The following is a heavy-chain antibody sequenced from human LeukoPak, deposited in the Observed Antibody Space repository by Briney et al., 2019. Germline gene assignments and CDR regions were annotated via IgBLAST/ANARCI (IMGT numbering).Heavy chain of an antibody. CDR3: AKPGGIAAAGLTEGFHC. J-gene: IGHJ4*02. CDR2: ISGSGGST. CDR1: GFTFSSYA. Sequence: HTGGSLRLSCAASGFTFSSYAMSWVRQAPGKGLEWVSAISGSGGSTYYADSVKGRFTISRDNSKNTLYLQMNSLRVEDTAVYYCAKPGGIAAAGLTEGFHCWGQGTLVTVSS. V-gene: IGHV3-23*01. D-gene: IGHD6-13*01.